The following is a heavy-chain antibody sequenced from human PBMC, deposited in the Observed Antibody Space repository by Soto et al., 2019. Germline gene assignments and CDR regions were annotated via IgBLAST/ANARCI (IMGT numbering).Heavy chain of an antibody. D-gene: IGHD3-3*01. J-gene: IGHJ6*02. CDR3: ARVAPVTYDFWSGYIDYGMDV. CDR1: GYSFTSYW. Sequence: GESLKISCKGSGYSFTSYWIGWVRQMPGKGLEWMGIIYPGDSDTRYSPSFQGQVTISADKSISTAYLQWSSLKASDTAMYYCARVAPVTYDFWSGYIDYGMDVWGQGTTVTVSS. CDR2: IYPGDSDT. V-gene: IGHV5-51*01.